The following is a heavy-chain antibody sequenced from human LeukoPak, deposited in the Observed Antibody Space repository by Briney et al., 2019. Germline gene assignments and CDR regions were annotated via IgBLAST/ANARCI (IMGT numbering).Heavy chain of an antibody. CDR3: AKGVPAAIGEYFQH. V-gene: IGHV3-72*01. CDR1: GFTFSDHY. CDR2: TRNKANSYTT. D-gene: IGHD2-2*02. Sequence: GGSLRLSCAASGFTFSDHYMDWVRQAPGKGLEWVGRTRNKANSYTTEYAASVKGRFTISRDDSKNSLYLQMNSLKTEDTAVYYCAKGVPAAIGEYFQHWGQGTLVTVSS. J-gene: IGHJ1*01.